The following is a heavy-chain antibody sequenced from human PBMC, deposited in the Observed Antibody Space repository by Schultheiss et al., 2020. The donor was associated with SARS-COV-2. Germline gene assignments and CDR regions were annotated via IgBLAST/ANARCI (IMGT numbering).Heavy chain of an antibody. V-gene: IGHV3-9*01. CDR3: ARGRIEYYYYGLDV. CDR2: ISWNSGSI. J-gene: IGHJ6*02. CDR1: GFTFDDYA. D-gene: IGHD2-15*01. Sequence: GGSLRLSCAASGFTFDDYAMHWVRQAPGKGLEWVSGISWNSGSIGYADSVKGRFTISRDNAKNSLYLQMNRLRAEDTAVYYCARGRIEYYYYGLDVWGQGTTVTVSS.